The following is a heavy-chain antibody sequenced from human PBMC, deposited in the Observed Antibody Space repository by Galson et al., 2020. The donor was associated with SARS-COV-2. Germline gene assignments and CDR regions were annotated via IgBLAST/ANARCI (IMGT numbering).Heavy chain of an antibody. CDR1: GYTFTSYD. J-gene: IGHJ6*02. Sequence: ASVKVSCKTSGYTFTSYDINWVRQATGQGLEWLGWMNPNSGNTGYAQKFQGRVTMTRNTSISTAYMELRSLRSEDTAIYYCARSRTTYYDVVSGYRARYHYYNMDVWGQGTTVTVSS. CDR3: ARSRTTYYDVVSGYRARYHYYNMDV. V-gene: IGHV1-8*01. CDR2: MNPNSGNT. D-gene: IGHD3-3*01.